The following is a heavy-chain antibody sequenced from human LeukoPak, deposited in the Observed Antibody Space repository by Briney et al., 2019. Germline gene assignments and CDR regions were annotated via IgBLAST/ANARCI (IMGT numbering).Heavy chain of an antibody. J-gene: IGHJ4*02. CDR3: ARDLTTVTLYYFDY. Sequence: GGSLRLSCAASGFTFSDYYMSWIRQAPGKGLEWVSYISSSGSTIYYADPVKGRFTISRDNAKNSLYLQMNSLRAEDTAVYYCARDLTTVTLYYFDYWGQGTLVTVSS. D-gene: IGHD4-17*01. CDR2: ISSSGSTI. CDR1: GFTFSDYY. V-gene: IGHV3-11*01.